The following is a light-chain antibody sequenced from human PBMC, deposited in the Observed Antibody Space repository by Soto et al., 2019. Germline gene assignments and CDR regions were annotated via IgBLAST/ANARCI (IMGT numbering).Light chain of an antibody. CDR1: QDVTTN. CDR2: DIS. Sequence: TQFPGILAASAGEGVNLSCRAAQDVTTNFAWYQQKRGQAPRLLIYDISSRATGVPARFSGSGSGTEFTLTISSLEPEDFAVYYCQQRSNWPPITFGQGTRLEIK. CDR3: QQRSNWPPIT. J-gene: IGKJ5*01. V-gene: IGKV3-11*01.